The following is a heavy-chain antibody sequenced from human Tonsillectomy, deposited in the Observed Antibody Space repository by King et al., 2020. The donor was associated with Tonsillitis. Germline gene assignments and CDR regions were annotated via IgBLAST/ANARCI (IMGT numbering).Heavy chain of an antibody. D-gene: IGHD4-11*01. CDR3: ARERDYSTSVFDS. CDR1: GFTFSDYY. Sequence: VQLGESGGGLVKPGGSLRLSCAASGFTFSDYYMTWIRQAPGKGLEWISYIDGSSTFTTYADSGQGRFTISRDNARNSLFLHMNSLRAEDTAVYYCARERDYSTSVFDSWGLGTLVTVSS. J-gene: IGHJ4*02. CDR2: IDGSSTFT. V-gene: IGHV3-11*06.